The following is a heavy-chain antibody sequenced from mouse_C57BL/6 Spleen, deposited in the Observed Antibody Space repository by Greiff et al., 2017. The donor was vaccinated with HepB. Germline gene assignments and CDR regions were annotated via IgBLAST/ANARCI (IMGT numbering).Heavy chain of an antibody. CDR3: ARPIYYGSSYWFAY. CDR1: GYTFTSYW. Sequence: QVQLKQPGAELVRPGSSVKLSCKASGYTFTSYWMHWVKQRPIQGLEWIGNIDPSDSETHYNQKFKDKATLTVDKSSSTAYMQLSSLTSEDSAVYYCARPIYYGSSYWFAYWGQGTLVTVSA. D-gene: IGHD1-1*01. V-gene: IGHV1-52*01. J-gene: IGHJ3*01. CDR2: IDPSDSET.